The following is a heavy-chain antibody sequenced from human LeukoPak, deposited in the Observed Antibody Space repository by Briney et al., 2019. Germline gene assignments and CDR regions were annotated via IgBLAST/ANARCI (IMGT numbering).Heavy chain of an antibody. CDR2: IYYSGST. CDR3: ARHYCGGASCYYFDY. V-gene: IGHV4-59*13. D-gene: IGHD2-15*01. CDR1: GGSINSYY. J-gene: IGHJ4*02. Sequence: SETLSLTCTVSGGSINSYYWSWIRQSPGKGLEWMGYIYYSGSTDYNPSLKSRVTISVDSSKNQFSLKLTSVTAADTAVYFCARHYCGGASCYYFDYWGQGTLVTVSS.